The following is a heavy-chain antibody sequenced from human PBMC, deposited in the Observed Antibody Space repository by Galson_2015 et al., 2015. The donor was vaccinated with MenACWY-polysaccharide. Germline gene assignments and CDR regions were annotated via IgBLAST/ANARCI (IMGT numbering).Heavy chain of an antibody. J-gene: IGHJ4*02. CDR2: IRSKAYGGTT. CDR3: TRDSSTVITESFDY. Sequence: SLRLSCAASGFTFGDYAMSWFRQAPGKGLEWVGFIRSKAYGGTTEYAASVKGRFTISRDDSKSIAYLQMNSLKTEDTAVYYCTRDSSTVITESFDYWGQGTLVTVSS. D-gene: IGHD4-17*01. CDR1: GFTFGDYA. V-gene: IGHV3-49*03.